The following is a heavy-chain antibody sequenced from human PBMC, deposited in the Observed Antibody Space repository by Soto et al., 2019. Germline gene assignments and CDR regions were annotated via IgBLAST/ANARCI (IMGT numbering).Heavy chain of an antibody. D-gene: IGHD5-18*01. CDR3: AREQLWLGFFDY. CDR1: GFTFSSYA. CDR2: ISYDGSNK. V-gene: IGHV3-30-3*01. J-gene: IGHJ4*02. Sequence: GVSLRLSCAASGFTFSSYAMHWVRQAPGKGLEWVAVISYDGSNKYYADSVKGRFTISRDNSKNTLYLQMNSLRAEDTAVYYCAREQLWLGFFDYWGQGTLVTVSS.